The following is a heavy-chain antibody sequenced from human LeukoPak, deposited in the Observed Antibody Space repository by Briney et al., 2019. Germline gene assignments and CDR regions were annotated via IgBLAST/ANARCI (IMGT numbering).Heavy chain of an antibody. V-gene: IGHV1-2*02. CDR2: INPDSGGT. CDR1: AYTFTGYY. CDR3: ARLDIVVVPAAMESWFDP. Sequence: ASVKVSCKASAYTFTGYYMHWVRQAPGQGLEWMGWINPDSGGTNYAQKLQGRVTMTTDTSTSTAYMELRSLRSDDTAVYYCARLDIVVVPAAMESWFDPWGQGTLVTVSS. D-gene: IGHD2-2*03. J-gene: IGHJ5*02.